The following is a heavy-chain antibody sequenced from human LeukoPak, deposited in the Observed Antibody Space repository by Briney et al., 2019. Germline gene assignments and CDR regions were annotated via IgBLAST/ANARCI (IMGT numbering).Heavy chain of an antibody. V-gene: IGHV4-59*01. CDR3: ARDRRYYDTSGTVYYDAMDV. CDR2: ISYSGST. J-gene: IGHJ6*02. CDR1: GGSMSSYY. D-gene: IGHD3-22*01. Sequence: SETLSLTCIVSGGSMSSYYWSWIRQPPGKGLECIGYISYSGSTNYNPSLKSRVTISVDMSKNHFSLKLSSVTAADTAAYYCARDRRYYDTSGTVYYDAMDVWGQGTTVTVSS.